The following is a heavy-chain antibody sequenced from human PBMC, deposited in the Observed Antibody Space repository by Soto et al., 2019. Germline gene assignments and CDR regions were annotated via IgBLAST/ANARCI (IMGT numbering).Heavy chain of an antibody. V-gene: IGHV4-34*01. CDR2: INHSGST. CDR1: GGSFSGYY. CDR3: ARGRGLAARDY. D-gene: IGHD6-6*01. Sequence: SETLSLTGAVYGGSFSGYYWSWIRQPPGKGLEWIGEINHSGSTNYNPSLKSRVTISVDTSKNQFSLKLSSVTAADTAVYYCARGRGLAARDYWGQGTLVTVSS. J-gene: IGHJ4*02.